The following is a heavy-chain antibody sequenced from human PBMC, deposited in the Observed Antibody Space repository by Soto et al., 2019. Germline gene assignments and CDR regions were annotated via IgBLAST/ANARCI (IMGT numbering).Heavy chain of an antibody. CDR2: ISGSGGST. Sequence: EVQLLESGGGLVQPGGSLRLSCAASGFTFSSYAMSWVRQAPGKGLEWVSAISGSGGSTYYADSVKGRFTISRDNSKNTLYLQRSSLRAENTGVDYCAKDRLRVLGWGQGALVPVS. CDR1: GFTFSSYA. J-gene: IGHJ4*02. D-gene: IGHD3-16*01. CDR3: AKDRLRVLG. V-gene: IGHV3-23*01.